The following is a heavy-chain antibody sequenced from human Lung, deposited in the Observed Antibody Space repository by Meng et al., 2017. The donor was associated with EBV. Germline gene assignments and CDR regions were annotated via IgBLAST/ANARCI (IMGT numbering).Heavy chain of an antibody. V-gene: IGHV6-1*01. CDR1: GDSVSSNSAA. D-gene: IGHD1-7*01. CDR2: TYYRSKWYN. Sequence: QPGPDLVQPSQTLSLPCTISGDSVSSNSAAWNWIRQSPSRGLEWLGRTYYRSKWYNDYAVSVKSRITINPDTSKNQFSLQLNSVTPEDTAVYYCASSRPLAGNWNYHYWGQGTLVTVSS. J-gene: IGHJ4*02. CDR3: ASSRPLAGNWNYHY.